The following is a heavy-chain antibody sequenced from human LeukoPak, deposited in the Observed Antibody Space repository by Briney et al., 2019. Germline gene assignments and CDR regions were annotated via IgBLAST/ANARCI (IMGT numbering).Heavy chain of an antibody. CDR2: IYYSGST. J-gene: IGHJ3*02. CDR3: ARDGYSYGYGAFDI. D-gene: IGHD5-18*01. V-gene: IGHV4-59*01. CDR1: GGSMSSYY. Sequence: SETLPLTCTVSGGSMSSYYWSWIRQPPGKGLEWIGYIYYSGSTYQNPSLKSRVTVSVDTSKNQFSLKLSSVTAADTAVYYCARDGYSYGYGAFDIWGQGTMVTVSS.